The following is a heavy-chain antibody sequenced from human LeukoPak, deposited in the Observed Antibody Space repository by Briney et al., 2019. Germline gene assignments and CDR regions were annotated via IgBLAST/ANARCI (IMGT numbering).Heavy chain of an antibody. V-gene: IGHV3-23*01. J-gene: IGHJ4*02. CDR1: GFTFASYS. D-gene: IGHD1-26*01. CDR2: ISGGGGST. Sequence: GGSLRLSCAASGFTFASYSTNWVRPAPGKGLEWVSTISGGGGSTYYADSVKGRFTISRDNSKNTLYLQVNSLRAEDTAVYYCAKGGKWDVTPFDYWGQGTLVTVSS. CDR3: AKGGKWDVTPFDY.